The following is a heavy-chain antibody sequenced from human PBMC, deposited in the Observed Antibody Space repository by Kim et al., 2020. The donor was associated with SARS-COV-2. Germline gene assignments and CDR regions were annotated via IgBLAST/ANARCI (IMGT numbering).Heavy chain of an antibody. Sequence: GGSLRLSCAASGFTFSDYYMSWIRQAPGKGLEWVSYISSSGSTIYYADSVKGRFTISRDNAKNSLYLQMNSLRAEDTAVYYCASLHYDSSGQPFDYWGQGTLVTVSS. CDR3: ASLHYDSSGQPFDY. D-gene: IGHD3-22*01. CDR1: GFTFSDYY. J-gene: IGHJ4*02. V-gene: IGHV3-11*01. CDR2: ISSSGSTI.